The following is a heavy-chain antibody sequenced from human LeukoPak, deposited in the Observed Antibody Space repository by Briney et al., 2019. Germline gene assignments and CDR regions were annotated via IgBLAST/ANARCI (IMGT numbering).Heavy chain of an antibody. J-gene: IGHJ5*02. D-gene: IGHD6-6*01. CDR2: IYPGDSDT. V-gene: IGHV5-51*01. Sequence: GESLKISCKGSGYSFTSYWIGWVRQMPGKGLEWMGIIYPGDSDTRYSLSFQGQVTISADKSISTAYLQWSSLTASDTAMYYCARRISAARPAWFDPWGQGTLVTVSS. CDR1: GYSFTSYW. CDR3: ARRISAARPAWFDP.